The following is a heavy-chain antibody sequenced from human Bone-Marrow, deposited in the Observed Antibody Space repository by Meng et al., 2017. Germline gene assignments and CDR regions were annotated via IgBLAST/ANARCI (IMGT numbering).Heavy chain of an antibody. V-gene: IGHV1-58*02. CDR1: GFTFTSSA. J-gene: IGHJ4*02. D-gene: IGHD1-26*01. CDR2: IVVGSGNT. Sequence: SVKVSCKDSGFTFTSSAMQWVRQARGQRLEWIGWIVVGSGNTNYAQKFQERVTITRDMSTSTAYMELSSLRSEDTAVYYCAAEGSGSYYGFDYWGQGTLVTVSS. CDR3: AAEGSGSYYGFDY.